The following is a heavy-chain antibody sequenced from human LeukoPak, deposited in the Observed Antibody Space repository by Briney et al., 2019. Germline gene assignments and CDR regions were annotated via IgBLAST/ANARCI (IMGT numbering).Heavy chain of an antibody. Sequence: PGGSLRLSCAASGFTFSSYAMSWVRQAPGKGLEWVLDISGSGGSTYYADSVRGRFTISRDNSKNTLYLQMNSLRAEDTAVYYCARADGDRDGYNFWFDPWGQGTLVTVSS. D-gene: IGHD5-24*01. CDR3: ARADGDRDGYNFWFDP. J-gene: IGHJ5*02. CDR2: ISGSGGST. V-gene: IGHV3-23*01. CDR1: GFTFSSYA.